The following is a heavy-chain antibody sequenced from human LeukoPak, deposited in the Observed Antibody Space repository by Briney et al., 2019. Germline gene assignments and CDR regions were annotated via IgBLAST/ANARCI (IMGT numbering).Heavy chain of an antibody. CDR2: IYYSGST. V-gene: IGHV4-59*01. Sequence: SETLSLTCTVSGGSISSYYWSWIRQPPGKGLEWIGYIYYSGSTNYNPSLKSRVTISVDTSKNQFSLKLSSVTAADTAVYYCARDIPYYYDSSGYYYRYFDYWGQGTLVTVSS. CDR3: ARDIPYYYDSSGYYYRYFDY. J-gene: IGHJ4*02. CDR1: GGSISSYY. D-gene: IGHD3-22*01.